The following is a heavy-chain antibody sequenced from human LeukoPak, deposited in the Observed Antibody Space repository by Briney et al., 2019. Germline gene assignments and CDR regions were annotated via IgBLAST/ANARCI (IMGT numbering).Heavy chain of an antibody. CDR3: ARGRYQTYYYDSSGYYYLDY. CDR1: GYTFTNYG. V-gene: IGHV1-18*01. D-gene: IGHD3-22*01. J-gene: IGHJ4*02. CDR2: ISAYNGNT. Sequence: ASVKVSCKASGYTFTNYGISWVRQAPGQGLEWMGWISAYNGNTNYAKKLQGRVTMTTDTYTSTAYMELRSLSSDDTAVYYCARGRYQTYYYDSSGYYYLDYWGQGTLVTVSS.